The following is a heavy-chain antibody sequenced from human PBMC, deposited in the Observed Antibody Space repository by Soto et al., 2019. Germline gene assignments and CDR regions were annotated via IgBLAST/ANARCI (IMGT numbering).Heavy chain of an antibody. V-gene: IGHV5-51*01. CDR3: ARYDFRDDXLTKGGQGGYYYYGMDV. Sequence: GESLKISCKGSGYSFTIYWIGWVRQMPGKGLEWMGIIYPGDSDTRYSPSFQGQVTISADKSISTAYLQWSSLKASDTAMYYCARYDFRDDXLTKGGQGGYYYYGMDVWGQGTTVTVSS. CDR1: GYSFTIYW. J-gene: IGHJ6*02. CDR2: IYPGDSDT. D-gene: IGHD3-9*01.